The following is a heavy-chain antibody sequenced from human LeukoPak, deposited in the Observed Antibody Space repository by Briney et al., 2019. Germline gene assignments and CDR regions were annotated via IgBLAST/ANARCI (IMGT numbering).Heavy chain of an antibody. J-gene: IGHJ3*02. CDR3: AILGDYYDSSGYSDAFDI. D-gene: IGHD3-22*01. CDR1: GGSISSSSYH. CDR2: IYYGGST. Sequence: SETLSLTCTVSGGSISSSSYHWGWIRQPPGKGLEWIGTIYYGGSTYYNPSLKSRVTISVDTSKKQFSLKLTSVTAADAAVYYCAILGDYYDSSGYSDAFDIWGQGTMVTVFS. V-gene: IGHV4-39*01.